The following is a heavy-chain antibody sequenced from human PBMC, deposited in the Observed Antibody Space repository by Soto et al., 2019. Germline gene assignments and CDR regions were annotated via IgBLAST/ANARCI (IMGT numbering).Heavy chain of an antibody. V-gene: IGHV3-30*18. CDR1: GFTFSSYG. D-gene: IGHD2-2*01. J-gene: IGHJ4*02. CDR2: ISYDGSNK. CDR3: AKDDVPSEGVIDY. Sequence: PGGSLSLSCAASGFTFSSYGMHWVRQAPGKGLEWVAVISYDGSNKYYADSVKGRFTISRDNSKNTLYLQMNSLRAEDTAVYYCAKDDVPSEGVIDYWGQRTLVTVSS.